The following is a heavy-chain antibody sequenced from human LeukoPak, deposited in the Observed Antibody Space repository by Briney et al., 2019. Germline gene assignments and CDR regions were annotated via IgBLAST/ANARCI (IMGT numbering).Heavy chain of an antibody. CDR1: GFTFNTYS. V-gene: IGHV3-23*01. CDR2: ISGSGGST. D-gene: IGHD2-15*01. Sequence: GGSLRLSCEASGFTFNTYSMNWARQAPGKGLEWVSAISGSGGSTYYADSVKGRFTISRDNSKNTLYLQMNSLRAEDTAVYYCAKDTRSKDIVVVVAAKLYFDYWGQGTLVTVSS. CDR3: AKDTRSKDIVVVVAAKLYFDY. J-gene: IGHJ4*02.